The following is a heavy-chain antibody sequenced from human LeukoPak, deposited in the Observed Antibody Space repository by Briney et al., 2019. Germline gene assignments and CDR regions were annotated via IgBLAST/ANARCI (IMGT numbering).Heavy chain of an antibody. Sequence: KPSETLSLTCAVYGGSFSGYYWSWIRQPPGKGLEWLGYLYFDGSTVYNPSLKSRATISVDTSKNQFSLKVRFVTAADTAVYFCASPGGATDGAFDKWGQGTVVTVSS. J-gene: IGHJ3*02. V-gene: IGHV4-34*11. CDR1: GGSFSGYY. CDR3: ASPGGATDGAFDK. CDR2: LYFDGST. D-gene: IGHD3-16*01.